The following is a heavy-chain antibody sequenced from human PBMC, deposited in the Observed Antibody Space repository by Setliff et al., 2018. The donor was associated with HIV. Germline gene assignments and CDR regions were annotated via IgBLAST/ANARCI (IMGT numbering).Heavy chain of an antibody. CDR1: GGSMSTYY. Sequence: ETLSLTCSVSGGSMSTYYWSWIRQPAGKRLEWIGRVYTSGSTIYNPSLRSRVTMSVDTSKSQFSLKLSSVTAADTAVYYCARGRSGYYLGWGQGTLVTVSS. D-gene: IGHD3-3*01. J-gene: IGHJ4*02. CDR2: VYTSGST. CDR3: ARGRSGYYLG. V-gene: IGHV4-4*07.